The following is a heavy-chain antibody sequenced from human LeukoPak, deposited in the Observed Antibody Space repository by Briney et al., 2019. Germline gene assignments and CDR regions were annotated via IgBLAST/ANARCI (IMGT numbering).Heavy chain of an antibody. CDR2: IYSGGST. J-gene: IGHJ4*02. D-gene: IGHD2-15*01. Sequence: GGSLRLSCAASGFTVSSNYMSWVRQAPGKGLEWVSVIYSGGSTYYADSVKGRFTISRDNSKNTLHLQMNSLRAEDTAVYYCARVGWRGYYFDYWGQGTLVTVSS. CDR3: ARVGWRGYYFDY. V-gene: IGHV3-53*01. CDR1: GFTVSSNY.